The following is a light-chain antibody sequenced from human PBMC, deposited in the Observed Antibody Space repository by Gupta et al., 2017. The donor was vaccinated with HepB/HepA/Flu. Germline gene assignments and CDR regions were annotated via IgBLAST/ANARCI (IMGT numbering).Light chain of an antibody. CDR1: QGITSY. CDR2: AAS. V-gene: IGKV1-39*01. Sequence: IQLTQPPSSLSASVGDRVTITCRASQGITSYLNWYQQKPGKAPKLLIYAASTLQSGVPLRFSGSGSGTDFTLTISSLQPEDFATYYCQQCYSSPVTFGGGTRLEIK. J-gene: IGKJ4*01. CDR3: QQCYSSPVT.